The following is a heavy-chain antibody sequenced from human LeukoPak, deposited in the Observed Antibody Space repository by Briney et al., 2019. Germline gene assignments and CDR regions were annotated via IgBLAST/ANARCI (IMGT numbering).Heavy chain of an antibody. CDR3: ARVSYSGPGGDFDY. J-gene: IGHJ4*02. D-gene: IGHD1-26*01. Sequence: GGSLRLSCAASGFTFSSYSMNWVRQAPGKGLEWVSSISSSSSYIYYADSVKGRFTISRDNAKNSLYLQMNSLRAEDTAVYYCARVSYSGPGGDFDYWGQGTLVTVSS. V-gene: IGHV3-21*01. CDR1: GFTFSSYS. CDR2: ISSSSSYI.